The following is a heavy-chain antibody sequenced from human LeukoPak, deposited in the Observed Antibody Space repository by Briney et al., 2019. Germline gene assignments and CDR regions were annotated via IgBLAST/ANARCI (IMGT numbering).Heavy chain of an antibody. V-gene: IGHV3-21*01. CDR2: ISSSSSYI. D-gene: IGHD1-1*01. Sequence: GGSLRLSCAASGFTFSSYSRNWVPQAPGKGRGWVSSISSSSSYIYYADSVKGRFTISRDNAKNSLYLQMNSLRAEDTAVYYCARVGIVQRLVFDSWGQGTLVTVSS. CDR1: GFTFSSYS. CDR3: ARVGIVQRLVFDS. J-gene: IGHJ4*02.